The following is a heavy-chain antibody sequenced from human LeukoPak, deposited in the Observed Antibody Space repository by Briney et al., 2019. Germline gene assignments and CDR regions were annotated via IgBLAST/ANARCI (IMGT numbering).Heavy chain of an antibody. Sequence: SETLSLTXAVYGGSFSGYYWSWIRQPPGKGLEWIGEINHSGSTNYNPSLKSRVTISVDTSKNQFSLKLSSVTAADTAVYYCARGVNKGYYYDSSGYYSKPTFDYWGQGTLVTVSS. CDR2: INHSGST. CDR1: GGSFSGYY. J-gene: IGHJ4*02. V-gene: IGHV4-34*01. D-gene: IGHD3-22*01. CDR3: ARGVNKGYYYDSSGYYSKPTFDY.